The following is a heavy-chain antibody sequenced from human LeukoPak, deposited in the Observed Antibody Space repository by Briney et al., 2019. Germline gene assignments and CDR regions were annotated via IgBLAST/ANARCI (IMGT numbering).Heavy chain of an antibody. CDR3: ARDQGYYYDSSGYDY. CDR1: GGSISSYY. V-gene: IGHV4-59*01. CDR2: IYYSGST. Sequence: SETLSLTCTVSGGSISSYYWSWIRQPPGKGLEWIGYIYYSGSTNYNPSLKSRVTISVDTSKNQFSLKLSSVTAADTAEYYCARDQGYYYDSSGYDYWGQGTLVTVSS. D-gene: IGHD3-22*01. J-gene: IGHJ4*02.